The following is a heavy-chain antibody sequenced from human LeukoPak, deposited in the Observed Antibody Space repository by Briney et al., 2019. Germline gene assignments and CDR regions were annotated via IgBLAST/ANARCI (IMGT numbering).Heavy chain of an antibody. CDR2: IKEDGSDK. Sequence: GGSLRLSCPASGVRFSTYWTTWVSQAPGKGLEWVANIKEDGSDKNYVGSVKGRFTISRDNANNSMHLQMNGLRVEDTAVYYCANGLGTMGKDFWGQGTLVTVSS. J-gene: IGHJ4*02. D-gene: IGHD4/OR15-4a*01. CDR1: GVRFSTYW. V-gene: IGHV3-7*01. CDR3: ANGLGTMGKDF.